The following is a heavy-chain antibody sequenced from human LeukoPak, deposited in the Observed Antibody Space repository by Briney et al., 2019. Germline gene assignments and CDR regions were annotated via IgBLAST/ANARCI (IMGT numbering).Heavy chain of an antibody. J-gene: IGHJ4*02. D-gene: IGHD5-18*01. CDR3: ARDLAYSRLDY. Sequence: GGSLRLSCAVSGLTFSSSWMDWVRQAPGKGLEWVASINPDGNKKYSADSVKGRFTISRDNAENSLYLQMNSLRVEDTAFYYCARDLAYSRLDYWGQGVLVTVSS. CDR1: GLTFSSSW. V-gene: IGHV3-7*01. CDR2: INPDGNKK.